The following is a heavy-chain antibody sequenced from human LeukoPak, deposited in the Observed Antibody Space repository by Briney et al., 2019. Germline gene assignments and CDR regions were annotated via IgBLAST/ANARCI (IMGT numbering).Heavy chain of an antibody. CDR3: VKDYGSGSFDY. Sequence: GGSLRLSCSASGFTFRSYAMHWVRQAPGKGLEFVSTITSNGGSAYYADSVKGRFTISRDNSQNTLYFQMSSLRAEDTAVYYCVKDYGSGSFDYWGQGTLVTVS. CDR2: ITSNGGSA. J-gene: IGHJ4*02. CDR1: GFTFRSYA. V-gene: IGHV3-64D*06. D-gene: IGHD3-10*01.